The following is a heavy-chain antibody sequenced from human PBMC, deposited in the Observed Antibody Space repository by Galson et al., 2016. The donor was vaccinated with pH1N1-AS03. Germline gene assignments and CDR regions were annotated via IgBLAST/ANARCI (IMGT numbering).Heavy chain of an antibody. D-gene: IGHD3-10*01. CDR3: ARGLTYHFGSGSVF. J-gene: IGHJ4*02. V-gene: IGHV1-3*01. CDR1: GYTFTSYA. CDR2: INAGNGNT. Sequence: SVKVSCKASGYTFTSYAMHWVRQAPGQRLEWMGWINAGNGNTKYSQKFQGRVTITRDTSANTAYMELSGLSSEDTAVYYCARGLTYHFGSGSVFWGQGTLVTVSS.